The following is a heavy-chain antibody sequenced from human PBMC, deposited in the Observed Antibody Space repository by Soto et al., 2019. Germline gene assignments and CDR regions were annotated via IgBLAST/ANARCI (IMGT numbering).Heavy chain of an antibody. CDR3: ARLYCSGGSCFQNYYYGMDV. CDR1: GGTFSSYA. Sequence: QVQLVQSGAEVKKPGSSVKVSCKASGGTFSSYAISWVRQAPGQGLEWMGGIIPIFGTANYAQKFQGRVTITADESTSTAYMELSSLRSEDTAVYYCARLYCSGGSCFQNYYYGMDVWGQGTTVTVSS. V-gene: IGHV1-69*12. CDR2: IIPIFGTA. J-gene: IGHJ6*02. D-gene: IGHD2-15*01.